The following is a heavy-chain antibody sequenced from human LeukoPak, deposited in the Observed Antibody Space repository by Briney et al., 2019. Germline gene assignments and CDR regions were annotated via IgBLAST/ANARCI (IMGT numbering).Heavy chain of an antibody. CDR1: GGTFSSYA. D-gene: IGHD4-23*01. Sequence: SVKVSCKASGGTFSSYAISWVRQAPGQGLEWMGRIIPIFGTANYAQKFQGRVTITTDESTSTAYMELSSLRSEDTAVYYCASRFTNYGGNSSDAFDIWGQGAMVTVSS. CDR2: IIPIFGTA. CDR3: ASRFTNYGGNSSDAFDI. J-gene: IGHJ3*02. V-gene: IGHV1-69*05.